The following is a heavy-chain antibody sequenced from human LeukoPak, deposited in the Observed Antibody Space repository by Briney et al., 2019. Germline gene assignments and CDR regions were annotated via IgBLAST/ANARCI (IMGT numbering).Heavy chain of an antibody. CDR3: ARDHSSGWYGGVGNWFDS. CDR2: IWYDGSNK. CDR1: GFTFSSYG. Sequence: GGSLRLSCAASGFTFSSYGMHWVRQAPGKGLEWVAVIWYDGSNKYYADSVKGRFTISRDNSKNTLYLQMNSLRAEDTAVYYCARDHSSGWYGGVGNWFDSWGQGTLVTVSS. J-gene: IGHJ5*01. V-gene: IGHV3-33*01. D-gene: IGHD6-19*01.